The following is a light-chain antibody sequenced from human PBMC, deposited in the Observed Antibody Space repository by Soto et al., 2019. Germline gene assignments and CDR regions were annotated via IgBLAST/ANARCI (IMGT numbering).Light chain of an antibody. J-gene: IGKJ1*01. CDR2: DAS. V-gene: IGKV1-8*01. CDR1: QGISSY. CDR3: QQYDTYST. Sequence: AIRMTQSPSSFSASTGDRVPITCRASQGISSYLAWYQQKPGKTPNLLIYDASNLGSGVPPRFSGSGSGKEFTPPISSLQPDYFATYYCQQYDTYSTFGQGTKVEIK.